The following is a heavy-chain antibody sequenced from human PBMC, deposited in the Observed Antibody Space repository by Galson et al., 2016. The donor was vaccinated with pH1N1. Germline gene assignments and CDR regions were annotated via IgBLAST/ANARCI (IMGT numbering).Heavy chain of an antibody. CDR3: ARGQGYHLQRGWFDP. Sequence: SVKVSCKASGVTFNSNAFTWVRQAPGQGPEWMGGIIPMFGITNYAQKFQGRVTISTDELKSTAFMELSSLTSDDMAVYYCARGQGYHLQRGWFDPWGQGTLVSVSS. CDR1: GVTFNSNA. J-gene: IGHJ5*02. D-gene: IGHD2-15*01. CDR2: IIPMFGIT. V-gene: IGHV1-69*05.